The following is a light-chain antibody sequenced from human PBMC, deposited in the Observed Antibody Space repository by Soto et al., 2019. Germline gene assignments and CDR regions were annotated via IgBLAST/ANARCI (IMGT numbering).Light chain of an antibody. Sequence: EIVLTQSPATLSLSPGDRATPSCPASQSVSTNYLAWSQQKPGQAPWLLIYRASTRATGVPDRVSGRGSGTDFARTSSRVEPEDFAIYFCQQYGSSPGTFGQGTKVDIK. CDR2: RAS. CDR3: QQYGSSPGT. CDR1: QSVSTNY. V-gene: IGKV3-20*01. J-gene: IGKJ1*01.